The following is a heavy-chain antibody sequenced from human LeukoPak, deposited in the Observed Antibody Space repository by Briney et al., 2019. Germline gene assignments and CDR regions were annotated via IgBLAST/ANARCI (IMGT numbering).Heavy chain of an antibody. J-gene: IGHJ6*03. CDR1: GYSISSGYY. CDR3: AREGKEYYYDSSGYYYYYYYYMDV. V-gene: IGHV4-38-2*02. D-gene: IGHD3-22*01. Sequence: SETLSLTCTVSGYSISSGYYWGWIRQPPGKGLEWIGSIYHSGSTYYNPSLKSRVTISVDTSKNQFSLKLSSVTAADTAVYYCAREGKEYYYDSSGYYYYYYYYMDVWGKGTTVTVSS. CDR2: IYHSGST.